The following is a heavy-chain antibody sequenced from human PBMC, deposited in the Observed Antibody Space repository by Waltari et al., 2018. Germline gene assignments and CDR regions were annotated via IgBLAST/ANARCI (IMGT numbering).Heavy chain of an antibody. CDR1: GFSLSNYW. J-gene: IGHJ6*02. CDR2: INRDGSEI. V-gene: IGHV3-7*01. Sequence: EVQLVESGGDLVQPGGSLRLSCAASGFSLSNYWMSWARQAPGKGLEWVANINRDGSEIYYVDSVKGRFTISRDNAKNSLYLQMNSLRAEETAVYHCARDAYPYAVDVWGLGTTVTVSS. CDR3: ARDAYPYAVDV.